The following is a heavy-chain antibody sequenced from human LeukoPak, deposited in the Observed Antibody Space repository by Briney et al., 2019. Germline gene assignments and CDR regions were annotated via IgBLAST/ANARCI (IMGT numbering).Heavy chain of an antibody. CDR2: IWYDGSNK. CDR1: GFTFINYG. D-gene: IGHD4-23*01. CDR3: ARWADYGGNSGYDY. J-gene: IGHJ4*02. V-gene: IGHV3-33*03. Sequence: PGGSLRLSCAASGFTFINYGMHWVRQAPGKGLEWVAVIWYDGSNKFYVDSVKGRFTISRDNAKNTLYLQMNSLRAEDTAVYYCARWADYGGNSGYDYWGQGTLVTVSS.